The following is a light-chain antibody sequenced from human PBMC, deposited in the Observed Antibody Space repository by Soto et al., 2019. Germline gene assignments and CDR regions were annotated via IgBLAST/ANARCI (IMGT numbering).Light chain of an antibody. J-gene: IGLJ3*02. CDR3: ATWDVTRNIWV. CDR1: DSNIARRN. CDR2: STD. V-gene: IGLV1-44*01. Sequence: QYVLTQPPSASATPGQRVTISCSGSDSNIARRNVYWYQHLPGTAPKLLIYSTDLRPSGVPDRFSGSKSGTSASLAISGLQSEDDAYCYCATWDVTRNIWVFGGGTTLTVL.